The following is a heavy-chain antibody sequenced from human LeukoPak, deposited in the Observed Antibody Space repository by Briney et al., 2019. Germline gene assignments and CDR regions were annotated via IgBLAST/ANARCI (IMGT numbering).Heavy chain of an antibody. Sequence: SETLSLTCSVSGGSISSYVWSWIRQPPGQGLEWIGDIYYSGSTNYNPSLKTRVTISVDTSKNQFSLKLSSVTAADTAVYYRARVRCSGGSCYSPVYYYYGMDVWGQGTTVTVSS. J-gene: IGHJ6*02. CDR3: ARVRCSGGSCYSPVYYYYGMDV. D-gene: IGHD2-15*01. V-gene: IGHV4-59*01. CDR2: IYYSGST. CDR1: GGSISSYV.